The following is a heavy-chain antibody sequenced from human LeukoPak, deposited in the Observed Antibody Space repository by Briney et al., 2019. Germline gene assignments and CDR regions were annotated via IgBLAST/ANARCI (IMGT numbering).Heavy chain of an antibody. Sequence: ASVKVSCKASGNILTRNTINWVRQAPGQGLERMGWINTNTGKPVYAQGLTGRFVFSWDTSVSTAYLQISSLKTEDTGIYFCTSVIVGATAPWFDPWGQGTPVTVSS. J-gene: IGHJ5*02. D-gene: IGHD1-26*01. CDR1: GNILTRNT. V-gene: IGHV7-4-1*02. CDR2: INTNTGKP. CDR3: TSVIVGATAPWFDP.